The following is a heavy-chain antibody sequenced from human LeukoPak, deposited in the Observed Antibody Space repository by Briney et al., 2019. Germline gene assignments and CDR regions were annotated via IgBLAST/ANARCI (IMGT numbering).Heavy chain of an antibody. CDR1: GGSISSSTTYY. CDR2: ICYSGST. V-gene: IGHV4-39*01. Sequence: PWETLSLTCTVSGGSISSSTTYYWGWIRQPPGKGLEWIGSICYSGSTYYNPSLKSRVTISVDTSKNQFSLILSSVTAADTAVYYCARRVYYDILTGSYYFDYWGQGTLVTVSS. CDR3: ARRVYYDILTGSYYFDY. J-gene: IGHJ4*02. D-gene: IGHD3-9*01.